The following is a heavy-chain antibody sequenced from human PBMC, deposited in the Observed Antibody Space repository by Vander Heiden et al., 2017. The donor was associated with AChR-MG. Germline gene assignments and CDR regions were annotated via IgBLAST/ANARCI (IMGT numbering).Heavy chain of an antibody. CDR2: ITPVNGNT. CDR1: GYTFTYRY. Sequence: QMPLVQSGAEVKKTGSSVQVSCKASGYTFTYRYLHWVLQAHGQALEWMGWITPVNGNTNYAQKFQDRVTSTRDRSMSTAYMELSSLRSEDTAMYYCAGDGDHNWFDPWGQGTLVTVSS. CDR3: AGDGDHNWFDP. J-gene: IGHJ5*02. V-gene: IGHV1-45*02.